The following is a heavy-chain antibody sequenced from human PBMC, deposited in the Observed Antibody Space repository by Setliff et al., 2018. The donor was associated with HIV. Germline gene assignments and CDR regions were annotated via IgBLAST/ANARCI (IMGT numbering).Heavy chain of an antibody. CDR1: GGTFSSYA. CDR3: AREAVDDYARYFDY. Sequence: ASVKVSCKASGGTFSSYAISWVRQAPGQGLEWMGWINAGYGNTKYSQKFQGRVTITRDASASTAYMALSSLRSEDTAVYYCAREAVDDYARYFDYWGQGSLVTVSS. V-gene: IGHV1-3*01. J-gene: IGHJ4*02. D-gene: IGHD4-17*01. CDR2: INAGYGNT.